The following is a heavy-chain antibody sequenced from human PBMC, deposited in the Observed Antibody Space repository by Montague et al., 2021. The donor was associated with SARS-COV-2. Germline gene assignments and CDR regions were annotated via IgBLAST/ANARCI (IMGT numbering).Heavy chain of an antibody. CDR3: ARHLRVTTVTSHMYHYAMNV. V-gene: IGHV4-59*08. J-gene: IGHJ6*02. D-gene: IGHD4-11*01. CDR1: GDSISNYS. CDR2: IYYSGST. Sequence: SETLSLTCSVSGDSISNYSWSWIRQSPGKGLEWIGYIYYSGSTNYNPSLTSRVTISVDTSKNQVSLKLIPVTAADTAVYYCARHLRVTTVTSHMYHYAMNVWGQGTTVTVSS.